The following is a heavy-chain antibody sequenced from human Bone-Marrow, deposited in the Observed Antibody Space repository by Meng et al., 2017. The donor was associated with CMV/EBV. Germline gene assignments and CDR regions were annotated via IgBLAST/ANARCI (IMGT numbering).Heavy chain of an antibody. CDR2: IYYSGST. Sequence: GSLRLSCTVSGGSISSYYWSWIRQPPGKGLEWIGYIYYSGSTNYNPSLKSRVTISVDTSKNQFSLKLSSVTAADTAVYYCARHYNGWTYYFDHWGQGTLVTVSS. V-gene: IGHV4-59*01. J-gene: IGHJ4*02. CDR1: GGSISSYY. D-gene: IGHD5-24*01. CDR3: ARHYNGWTYYFDH.